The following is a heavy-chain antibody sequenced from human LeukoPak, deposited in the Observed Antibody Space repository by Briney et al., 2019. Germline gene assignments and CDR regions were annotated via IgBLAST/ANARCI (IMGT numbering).Heavy chain of an antibody. V-gene: IGHV1-2*02. J-gene: IGHJ6*02. CDR2: INPNSGGT. Sequence: ASVKVSCKASGYTFTGYYMHWVRQAPGQGLEWMGWINPNSGGTNYAQKFQGRVTMTRDTSISTAYMELSRLRSDDTAVYYCARDYKTIFGVVIMYYYYGMDVRGQGTTVTVSS. CDR1: GYTFTGYY. CDR3: ARDYKTIFGVVIMYYYYGMDV. D-gene: IGHD3-3*01.